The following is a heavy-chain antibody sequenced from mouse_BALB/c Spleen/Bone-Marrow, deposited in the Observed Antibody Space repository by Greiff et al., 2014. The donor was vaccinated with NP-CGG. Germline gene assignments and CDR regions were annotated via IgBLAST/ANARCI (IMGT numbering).Heavy chain of an antibody. J-gene: IGHJ4*01. V-gene: IGHV1-69*02. Sequence: LVESGAELVRPGASVKLSCKASGYTFTSYWINWVKQRPGQGLEWIGKIYPSDSYTNYNQKFKDKATLTVDKSSSTAYMQLSSPTSEDSAVYFCTRAGNYGNYYAMDYWGQGTSVTVSS. CDR3: TRAGNYGNYYAMDY. D-gene: IGHD2-1*01. CDR1: GYTFTSYW. CDR2: IYPSDSYT.